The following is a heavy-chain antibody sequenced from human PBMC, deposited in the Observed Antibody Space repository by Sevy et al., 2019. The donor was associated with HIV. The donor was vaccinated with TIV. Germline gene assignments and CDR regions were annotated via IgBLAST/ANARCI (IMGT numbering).Heavy chain of an antibody. D-gene: IGHD3-3*01. CDR3: ARDEGYDFWSGYSLDS. CDR2: IWYDGNNK. CDR1: GFTFSSYG. V-gene: IGHV3-33*01. Sequence: GGSLRLSCAASGFTFSSYGMHWVRQAPGKGLKWVAVIWYDGNNKYYADSVKGRFTISRDNSKNTLYLQMNSLRAEDTAVYYCARDEGYDFWSGYSLDSWGQGILVTVSS. J-gene: IGHJ4*02.